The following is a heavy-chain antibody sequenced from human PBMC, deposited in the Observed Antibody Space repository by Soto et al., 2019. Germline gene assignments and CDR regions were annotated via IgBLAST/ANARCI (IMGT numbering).Heavy chain of an antibody. J-gene: IGHJ4*02. Sequence: GGSLRLSCAASGFTFSSYGMHWVRQAPGKGLEWVAVISYDGSNKYYADSVKGRFTISRDNSKNTLYLQMNSLRAEDTAVYYCAKSCSGGSCYPHDYWGQGT. CDR1: GFTFSSYG. V-gene: IGHV3-30*18. CDR2: ISYDGSNK. CDR3: AKSCSGGSCYPHDY. D-gene: IGHD2-15*01.